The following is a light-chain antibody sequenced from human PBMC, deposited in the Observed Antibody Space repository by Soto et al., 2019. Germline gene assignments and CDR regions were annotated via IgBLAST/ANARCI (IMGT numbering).Light chain of an antibody. V-gene: IGLV2-14*01. CDR2: EIN. Sequence: QSALTQPASVSGSPGQSITISCTGTSSDVGGYNYVSWYQQHPGKAPKLLIYEINTRPSGVSNRFSGSKSGNTASLTISWLQAEDEGDYYCQSFDGSLSGYVFGTGTKLTVL. J-gene: IGLJ1*01. CDR3: QSFDGSLSGYV. CDR1: SSDVGGYNY.